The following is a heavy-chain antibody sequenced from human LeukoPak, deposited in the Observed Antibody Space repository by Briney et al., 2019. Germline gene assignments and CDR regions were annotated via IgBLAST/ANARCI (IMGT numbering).Heavy chain of an antibody. V-gene: IGHV3-23*01. Sequence: GGSLRLSCAASGFTLSSYAMSWVRQAPGKGLEWVSAISGSGGNTYYADSVKGRFTISRDNSKNTLYLQMNSLRAEDTAVYYCAKVWTLFGEPSHELDYWGQGTLVTVSS. J-gene: IGHJ4*02. CDR3: AKVWTLFGEPSHELDY. CDR2: ISGSGGNT. CDR1: GFTLSSYA. D-gene: IGHD3-10*02.